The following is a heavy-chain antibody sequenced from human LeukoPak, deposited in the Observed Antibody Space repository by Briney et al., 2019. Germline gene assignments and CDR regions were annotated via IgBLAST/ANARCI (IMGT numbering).Heavy chain of an antibody. J-gene: IGHJ5*02. CDR3: ARLTLIVVVNWFDP. D-gene: IGHD3-22*01. Sequence: GSLRLSCAASGFIISSYWMSWVRQAPGKGLEWIGEIYHSGSTNYNPSLKSRVTISVDKSKNQFSLKLSSVTAADTAVYYCARLTLIVVVNWFDPWGQGTLVTVSS. CDR2: IYHSGST. V-gene: IGHV4-4*02. CDR1: GFIISSYW.